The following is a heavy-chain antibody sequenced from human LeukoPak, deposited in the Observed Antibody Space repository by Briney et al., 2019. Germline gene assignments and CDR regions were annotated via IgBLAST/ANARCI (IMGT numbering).Heavy chain of an antibody. J-gene: IGHJ4*02. D-gene: IGHD3-3*01. CDR1: IGPISSSSYY. CDR3: ARHERLDFWSGYYTAGFDY. V-gene: IGHV4-39*01. Sequence: SETLSLTCTVSIGPISSSSYYWGWIRLPPGKGMERIGRIYYRGSTYYCPCLKSRVTISVVTSKEQFSLKLSSVTAADTAVYYCARHERLDFWSGYYTAGFDYWGQGTLVTVSS. CDR2: IYYRGST.